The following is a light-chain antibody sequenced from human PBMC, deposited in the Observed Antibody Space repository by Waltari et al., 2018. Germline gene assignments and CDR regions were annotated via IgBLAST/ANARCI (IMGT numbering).Light chain of an antibody. Sequence: DIQMTQSPSTLSASVGDKVTITCRAKESISIWLAWYQHKPGTAPKLLIYRASTLERGVPSRFSGAGSGTEFTLTISSLQPDDFATYYCQQYKTFPWTFGQGTKVEVK. CDR1: ESISIW. V-gene: IGKV1-5*03. J-gene: IGKJ1*01. CDR3: QQYKTFPWT. CDR2: RAS.